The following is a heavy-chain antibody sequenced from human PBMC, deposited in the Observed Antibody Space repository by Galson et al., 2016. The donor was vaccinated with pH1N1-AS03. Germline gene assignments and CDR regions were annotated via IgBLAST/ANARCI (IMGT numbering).Heavy chain of an antibody. CDR1: AYTFANYW. J-gene: IGHJ5*01. CDR2: MYPANFDT. V-gene: IGHV5-51*01. D-gene: IGHD6-19*01. CDR3: ASRISVTGREFDS. Sequence: QSGAEVKKPGESLKISCKASAYTFANYWIVWVRQMPGKGLEWLGIMYPANFDTTYSPSFQGHVTISADTSINTANLQWTSLRASDTAMYYCASRISVTGREFDSWGQGTLVTVSS.